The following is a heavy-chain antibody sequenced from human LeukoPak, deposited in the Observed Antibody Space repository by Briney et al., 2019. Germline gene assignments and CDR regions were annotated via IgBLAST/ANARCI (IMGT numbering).Heavy chain of an antibody. CDR2: IYPGDSDT. CDR3: ATYWDYYDSPTDY. CDR1: GYSFTSYW. J-gene: IGHJ4*02. Sequence: GESLKISCKGSGYSFTSYWIGWVRQMPGKGLEWMGIIYPGDSDTRYSPSFQGQVTISADKSISTAYLQWSSPKASDTAMYYCATYWDYYDSPTDYWGQGTLVTVSS. D-gene: IGHD3-22*01. V-gene: IGHV5-51*01.